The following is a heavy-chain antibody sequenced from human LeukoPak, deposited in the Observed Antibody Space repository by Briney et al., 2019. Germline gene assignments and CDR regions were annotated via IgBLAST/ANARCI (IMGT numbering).Heavy chain of an antibody. Sequence: GGSLRLSCIVSGFTLSSYEMTWFRQAPGKGLEWVSSIGYSGSDTHYADSVKGRFTVSRDNSKNTLYLQMNSLRAEDAAVYFCAKAPVTSCRGAYCYPFDSWGQGTLVTVSS. CDR3: AKAPVTSCRGAYCYPFDS. CDR2: IGYSGSDT. V-gene: IGHV3-23*01. D-gene: IGHD2-21*01. CDR1: GFTLSSYE. J-gene: IGHJ4*02.